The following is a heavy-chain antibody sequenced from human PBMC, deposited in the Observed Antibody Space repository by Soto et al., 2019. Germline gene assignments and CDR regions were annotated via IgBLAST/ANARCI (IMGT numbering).Heavy chain of an antibody. CDR3: ARFQTNYARDFDY. D-gene: IGHD2-2*01. Sequence: ASVKVSFKGSGYTFTGYYMHWVRQAPGQGLEWMGWINPNSGGTNYAQKFQGRVTMTRDTSISTAYMELSRLRSDDTAVYYCARFQTNYARDFDYWGQGTLVTVSS. V-gene: IGHV1-2*02. CDR1: GYTFTGYY. CDR2: INPNSGGT. J-gene: IGHJ4*02.